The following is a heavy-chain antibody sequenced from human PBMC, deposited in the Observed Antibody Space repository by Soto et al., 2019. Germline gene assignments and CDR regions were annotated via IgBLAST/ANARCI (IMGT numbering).Heavy chain of an antibody. J-gene: IGHJ4*02. V-gene: IGHV4-34*01. CDR1: GGSFSGYY. CDR2: INHSGST. D-gene: IGHD1-1*01. CDR3: ARTTLGRYFDY. Sequence: QVQLQQWGAGLLKPSETLSLTCVVYGGSFSGYYWSWIRQPPGKGLEWIGEINHSGSTNYYPSLKSRVTISVDTSKNPFSLKLSSVTAADTAVYYCARTTLGRYFDYWGQGTLVTVSS.